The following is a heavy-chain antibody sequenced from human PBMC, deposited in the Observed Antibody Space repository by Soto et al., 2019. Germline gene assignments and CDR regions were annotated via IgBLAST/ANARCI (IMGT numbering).Heavy chain of an antibody. Sequence: GGSLRLSCAASGFTFSSYSMNWVRQAPGKGLEWVSSISSSSSYIYYADSVKGRFTISRDNAKNSLYLQMNSLRAEDTAVYYCARVGGRYGSGSYHYYYMDVWGKGTTVTVSS. D-gene: IGHD3-10*01. CDR2: ISSSSSYI. CDR1: GFTFSSYS. CDR3: ARVGGRYGSGSYHYYYMDV. V-gene: IGHV3-21*01. J-gene: IGHJ6*03.